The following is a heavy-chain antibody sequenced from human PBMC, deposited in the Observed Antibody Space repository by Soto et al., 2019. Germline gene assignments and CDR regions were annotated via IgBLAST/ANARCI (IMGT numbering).Heavy chain of an antibody. CDR1: GYTFTSYD. V-gene: IGHV1-8*01. J-gene: IGHJ4*02. CDR2: MNPNSGNT. Sequence: GASVKVSCKASGYTFTSYDINWVRQATGQGLEWMGWMNPNSGNTGYAQKFQGRVTMTRNTSISTAYMELSSLRSEDTAVYYCARVGYDYDSSGYYLSFDYCGQVTLVTVSS. D-gene: IGHD3-22*01. CDR3: ARVGYDYDSSGYYLSFDY.